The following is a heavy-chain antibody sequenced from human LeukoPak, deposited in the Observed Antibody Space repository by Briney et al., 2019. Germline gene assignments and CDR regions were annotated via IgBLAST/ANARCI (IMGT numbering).Heavy chain of an antibody. J-gene: IGHJ6*03. CDR3: AKDSGRYYYYMDV. CDR2: IRYDGSNK. Sequence: GGSLRLSCAASGFTFSSYGMHWVRQAPGKGLEWVAFIRYDGSNKYYADSVKCRFTISRDNSKNTLYLQMNSLRAEDTAVYYCAKDSGRYYYYMDVWGKGTTVTVSS. V-gene: IGHV3-30*02. CDR1: GFTFSSYG.